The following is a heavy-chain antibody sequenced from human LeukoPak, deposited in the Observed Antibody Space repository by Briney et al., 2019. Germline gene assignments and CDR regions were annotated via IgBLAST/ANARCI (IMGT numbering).Heavy chain of an antibody. CDR3: ARDPSNTSGWYTYFDF. J-gene: IGHJ4*02. Sequence: ASVKVSCKASGGTFSSYAISWVRQAPGQGLEWMAWISTYNGDTHYAQKLRDRVTVTTETPTSTVYMELRSLRSDDTAVYYCARDPSNTSGWYTYFDFWGQGTLVTVSS. CDR2: ISTYNGDT. V-gene: IGHV1-18*01. D-gene: IGHD6-19*01. CDR1: GGTFSSYA.